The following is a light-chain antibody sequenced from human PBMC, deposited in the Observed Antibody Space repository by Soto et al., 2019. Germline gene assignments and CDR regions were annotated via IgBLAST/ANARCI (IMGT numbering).Light chain of an antibody. Sequence: QSALTQPRSVSGSPGQSVTISCTGTSSDVGGYNYVSWYQQYSGKAPKVMIYDVSKRPSGVPDRFSGSKSGNTASLTISGLQAEDEADYYCCSNAASSTFVYGTGTKVTVL. CDR2: DVS. CDR3: CSNAASSTFV. J-gene: IGLJ1*01. V-gene: IGLV2-11*01. CDR1: SSDVGGYNY.